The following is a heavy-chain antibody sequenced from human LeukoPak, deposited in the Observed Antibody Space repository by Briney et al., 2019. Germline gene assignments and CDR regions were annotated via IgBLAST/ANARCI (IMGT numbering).Heavy chain of an antibody. CDR2: SSGSSI. J-gene: IGHJ4*02. V-gene: IGHV3-11*01. CDR3: AREGSSSWYVDY. CDR1: GFTFSDYY. Sequence: GGSLRLSCAASGFTFSDYYMSWIRQAPGKGLEWVSYSSGSSIYYADFVKGRFTISRDNAKNSLYLQMDSLRAEDTAVYYCAREGSSSWYVDYWGQGTLVTVSS. D-gene: IGHD6-13*01.